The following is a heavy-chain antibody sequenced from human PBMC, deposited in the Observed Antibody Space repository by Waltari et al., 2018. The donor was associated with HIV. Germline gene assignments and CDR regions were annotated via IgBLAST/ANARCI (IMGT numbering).Heavy chain of an antibody. CDR1: GYSFNTYW. Sequence: EVQLVQSGAEVKKPGESLKISCEGSGYSFNTYWIGWVRQMPGKGLDCMGFIYPGESDVRYSPSFQGQVTISADKSISTAYLQWNSLKASDTAMYYCARQPANPYNRNYGVWYFDLWGRGTLVTVSS. CDR2: IYPGESDV. CDR3: ARQPANPYNRNYGVWYFDL. J-gene: IGHJ2*01. D-gene: IGHD3-10*01. V-gene: IGHV5-51*01.